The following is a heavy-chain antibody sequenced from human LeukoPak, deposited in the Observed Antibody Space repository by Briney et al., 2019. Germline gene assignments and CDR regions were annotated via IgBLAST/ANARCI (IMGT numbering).Heavy chain of an antibody. Sequence: ASVKVSCKTSGYTFSDHYVQWLRQAPGQGLEWMGRINPKSGDTSSAPKFRGRVTLTKDTSISSAYLELTGLTSDDTAVYYCARDPYDSSGYPLGWFDPWGQGTLVTVSS. J-gene: IGHJ5*02. CDR1: GYTFSDHY. D-gene: IGHD3-22*01. CDR2: INPKSGDT. CDR3: ARDPYDSSGYPLGWFDP. V-gene: IGHV1-2*02.